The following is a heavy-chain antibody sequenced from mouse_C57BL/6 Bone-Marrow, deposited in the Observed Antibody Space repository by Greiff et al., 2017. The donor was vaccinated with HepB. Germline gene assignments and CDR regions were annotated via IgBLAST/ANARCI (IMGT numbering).Heavy chain of an antibody. J-gene: IGHJ2*01. D-gene: IGHD3-2*02. CDR3: ARHESPDSSGYYFDY. CDR2: FYPGSGSI. CDR1: GYTFTEYT. Sequence: VKLQESGAELVKPGASVKLSCKASGYTFTEYTIHWVKQRSGQGLEWIGWFYPGSGSIKYNEKFKDKATLTADKSSSTVYMELSRLTSEDSAVYFCARHESPDSSGYYFDYWGQGTTLTVSS. V-gene: IGHV1-62-2*01.